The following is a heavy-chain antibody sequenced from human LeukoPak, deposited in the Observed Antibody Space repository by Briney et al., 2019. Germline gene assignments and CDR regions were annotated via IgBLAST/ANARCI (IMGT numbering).Heavy chain of an antibody. Sequence: SETLSLTCTVSGGAISSYYWSWIRQPAGKGLEWIGRIYSSGSTNYSTSLKSRVTMSVDTSKNQFSLKLSSVTAADTAVYYCARDNEAAARAYDYWGQGTLVTVSS. V-gene: IGHV4-4*07. D-gene: IGHD6-13*01. CDR3: ARDNEAAARAYDY. CDR1: GGAISSYY. CDR2: IYSSGST. J-gene: IGHJ4*02.